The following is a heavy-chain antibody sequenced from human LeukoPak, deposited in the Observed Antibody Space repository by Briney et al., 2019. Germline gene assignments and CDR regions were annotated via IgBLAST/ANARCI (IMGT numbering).Heavy chain of an antibody. V-gene: IGHV4-39*01. CDR2: IYYSGST. CDR1: GGSISSSSSY. J-gene: IGHJ3*02. Sequence: SETLSLTCTVSGGSISSSSSYWGWIRPPPGKGLEWIGSIYYSGSTYYNPSLKSRVTISVDTSKNQFSLKLSSVTAADTAVYYCASAHSSGWYGDAFDIWGQGTMVTVSS. D-gene: IGHD6-19*01. CDR3: ASAHSSGWYGDAFDI.